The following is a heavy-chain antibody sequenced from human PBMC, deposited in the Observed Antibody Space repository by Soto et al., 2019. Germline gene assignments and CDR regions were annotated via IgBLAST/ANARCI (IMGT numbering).Heavy chain of an antibody. V-gene: IGHV2-5*02. CDR2: ISWDGEK. CDR3: PHRRGDLLNGHYYFNY. CDR1: GFSLNTRGVG. Sequence: QITLKESGPTLVKPTQTLTLTCTFSGFSLNTRGVGVGWIRQPPGKALEWLALISWDGEKRYRPSLRSRLTITKDPSANQVVLTMTNMDPVDTATCYCPHRRGDLLNGHYYFNYWGQGTLVTVSS. J-gene: IGHJ4*02. D-gene: IGHD3-9*01.